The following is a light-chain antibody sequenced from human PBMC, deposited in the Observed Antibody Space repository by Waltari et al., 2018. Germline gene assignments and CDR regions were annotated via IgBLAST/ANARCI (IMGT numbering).Light chain of an antibody. V-gene: IGLV1-40*01. Sequence: QSVLTQPPSVSGAPGQSVTISCTGRGATFGAGFDVPWYQQLPGGVPTLLISNNNKRPSGVPERFSASKSGTSASLAITGLQAEDEGDYFCQSYDSYWGVVFGGGTKLTVL. CDR3: QSYDSYWGVV. J-gene: IGLJ3*02. CDR1: GATFGAGFD. CDR2: NNN.